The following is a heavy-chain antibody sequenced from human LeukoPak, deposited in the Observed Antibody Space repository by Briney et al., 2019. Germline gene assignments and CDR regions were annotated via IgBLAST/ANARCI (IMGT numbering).Heavy chain of an antibody. Sequence: PSETLSFTCAVYGESMIGHYWTWIRQPPGKRLEWIGEIHHSGGTNSNPSLKNRLTMSIDMSKNQFSLKLKSVTAADTAVYYCARATASGSGRAYDHWAQGNLVPVSS. CDR1: GESMIGHY. D-gene: IGHD3-10*01. CDR2: IHHSGGT. CDR3: ARATASGSGRAYDH. J-gene: IGHJ4*02. V-gene: IGHV4-34*01.